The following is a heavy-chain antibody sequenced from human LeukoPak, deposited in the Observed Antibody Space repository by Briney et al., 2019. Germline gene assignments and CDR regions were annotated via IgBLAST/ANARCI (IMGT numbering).Heavy chain of an antibody. D-gene: IGHD2-15*01. V-gene: IGHV3-30*18. CDR3: AKEGGPDNWYFDL. CDR2: DSFNGRVQ. J-gene: IGHJ2*01. CDR1: GFAFNTYG. Sequence: GRSLRLSCAASGFAFNTYGMQWVRQAPGEGLEWVAVDSFNGRVQYYADSVRGRFTISRDNSKNTLYLQMNSLRAEDTAVYYCAKEGGPDNWYFDLWGRGTLATVSS.